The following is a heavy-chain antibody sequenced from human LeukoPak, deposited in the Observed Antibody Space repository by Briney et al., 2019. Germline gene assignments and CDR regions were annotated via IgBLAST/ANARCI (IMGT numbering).Heavy chain of an antibody. V-gene: IGHV3-48*03. CDR1: GCTFSSDE. J-gene: IGHJ4*02. CDR2: ISSSGNTI. CDR3: ARDASMVL. Sequence: PGGSLRLSCAASGCTFSSDEMNWVRQAPGKGLEWVSYISSSGNTIFYTDSVKGRFTISRDNAKNSLSLQMNSLRAEDTAVYYFARDASMVLWGQGTLVTVSS. D-gene: IGHD3-10*01.